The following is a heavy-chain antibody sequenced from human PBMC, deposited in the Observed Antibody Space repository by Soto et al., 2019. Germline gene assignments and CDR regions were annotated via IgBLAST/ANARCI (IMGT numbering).Heavy chain of an antibody. J-gene: IGHJ4*02. CDR2: ITGSGGGT. Sequence: EVQVLESGGGLVQPGGSLRLSCAASGFTFSSYAMSWVRQAPGKGLEWVSAITGSGGGTYYADSVKGRFTISRDNYKSTLYLQMHSLRAEDTAVYYCAKVDCSGGSCYGRDYWGQGTLVTVSS. CDR3: AKVDCSGGSCYGRDY. CDR1: GFTFSSYA. V-gene: IGHV3-23*01. D-gene: IGHD2-15*01.